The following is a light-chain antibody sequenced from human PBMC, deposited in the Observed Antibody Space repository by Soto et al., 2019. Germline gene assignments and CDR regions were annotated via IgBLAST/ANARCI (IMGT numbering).Light chain of an antibody. Sequence: DIQMTHSPSTLSVSVGASVPLTCRASQTISSWLAWYQQKPGKAPKLLIYKASTLKSGVPSRFSGSGSGTEFTLTISSLQPDDFATYYCQHYNSYSEAFGQGTKVDIK. CDR1: QTISSW. CDR3: QHYNSYSEA. J-gene: IGKJ1*01. CDR2: KAS. V-gene: IGKV1-5*03.